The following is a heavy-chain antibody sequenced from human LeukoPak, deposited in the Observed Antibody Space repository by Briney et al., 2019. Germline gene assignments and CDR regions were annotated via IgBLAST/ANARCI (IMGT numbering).Heavy chain of an antibody. Sequence: ASVKVSCKASGYTFTSYGIGWVRQAPGQGLEWMGWISAYNGNTNYAQKLQGRVTMTTDTSTSTAYMELRSLRSDDTAVYYCARDPNYDFWSGYSNWFDPWGQGTLVTVSS. CDR3: ARDPNYDFWSGYSNWFDP. CDR1: GYTFTSYG. V-gene: IGHV1-18*01. CDR2: ISAYNGNT. J-gene: IGHJ5*02. D-gene: IGHD3-3*01.